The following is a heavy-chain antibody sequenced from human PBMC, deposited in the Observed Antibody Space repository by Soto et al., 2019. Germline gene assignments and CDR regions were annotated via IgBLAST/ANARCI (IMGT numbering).Heavy chain of an antibody. CDR1: GGSISSSSYY. J-gene: IGHJ6*03. V-gene: IGHV4-39*01. Sequence: SETLSLTCTVSGGSISSSSYYWGWIRQPPGKGLEWIGSIYYSGSTYYNPSLKSRVTISVDTSKNQFSLKLSSVTAADTAVYYCARHKDGGSSADGRWYAGTNYMDVWGKGTTVTISS. CDR3: ARHKDGGSSADGRWYAGTNYMDV. CDR2: IYYSGST. D-gene: IGHD6-13*01.